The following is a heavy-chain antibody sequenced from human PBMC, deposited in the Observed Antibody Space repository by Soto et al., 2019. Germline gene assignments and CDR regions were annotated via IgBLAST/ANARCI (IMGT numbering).Heavy chain of an antibody. CDR1: GFTFSSYG. D-gene: IGHD2-15*01. V-gene: IGHV3-30*19. Sequence: GGSLRLSCAASGFTFSSYGMHWVRQAPGKGLEWVAVTSNDGSSKNYADSVKGRFTISRDNSKHTLYLQMNSLRVEDTAVYYCATVIGGGGTYGFDSWERGPLVPVPS. J-gene: IGHJ4*02. CDR3: ATVIGGGGTYGFDS. CDR2: TSNDGSSK.